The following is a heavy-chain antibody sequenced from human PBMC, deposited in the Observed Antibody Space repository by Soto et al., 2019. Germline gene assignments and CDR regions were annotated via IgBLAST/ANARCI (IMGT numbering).Heavy chain of an antibody. Sequence: GESLKISCKGSGYSFTSYWIGWVRQMPGKGLEWMGIIYPGDSDTRYSPSFQGQVTISADKSISTAYLQWSSLKASDTAMYYCARQGGSSSRGPPDYYCYGMDVWGRGTTVTVSS. CDR1: GYSFTSYW. CDR3: ARQGGSSSRGPPDYYCYGMDV. J-gene: IGHJ6*02. CDR2: IYPGDSDT. D-gene: IGHD6-6*01. V-gene: IGHV5-51*01.